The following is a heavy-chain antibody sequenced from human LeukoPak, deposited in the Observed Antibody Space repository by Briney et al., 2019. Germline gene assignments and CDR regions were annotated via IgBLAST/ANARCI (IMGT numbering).Heavy chain of an antibody. V-gene: IGHV3-48*01. Sequence: GGSLRLSCAASGFTFSSYNMNWVRQAPGKGLEWVSYISTSSSTIYYADSVKGRFTISRDNAKNSLYLQMNSLKAEDTAVYYCASLSRRPSHDAFDIWGQGTMVTVSS. CDR2: ISTSSSTI. J-gene: IGHJ3*02. D-gene: IGHD2-2*01. CDR1: GFTFSSYN. CDR3: ASLSRRPSHDAFDI.